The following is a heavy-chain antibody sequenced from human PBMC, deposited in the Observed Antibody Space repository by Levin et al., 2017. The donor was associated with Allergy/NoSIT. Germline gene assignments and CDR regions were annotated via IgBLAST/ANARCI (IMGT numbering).Heavy chain of an antibody. CDR2: IKSKTDGGTT. J-gene: IGHJ4*02. CDR3: TTAHTSSRDS. V-gene: IGHV3-15*01. Sequence: GALRLSCAASGFTFSNAWMTWVRQAPGKGLECVGRIKSKTDGGTTDYAAPVKGRFTISRDDSKNTLFLQMNSLKTEDTAVYYCTTAHTSSRDSWGQGTLVTVSS. CDR1: GFTFSNAW. D-gene: IGHD6-13*01.